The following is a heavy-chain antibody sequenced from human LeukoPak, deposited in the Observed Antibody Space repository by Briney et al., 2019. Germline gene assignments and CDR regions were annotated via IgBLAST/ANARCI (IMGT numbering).Heavy chain of an antibody. V-gene: IGHV4-34*01. CDR1: GGSFRGYY. D-gene: IGHD6-13*01. J-gene: IGHJ1*01. CDR3: ARSSSSWYAPAEYFQH. Sequence: SETLSLTCAVYGGSFRGYYWSWIRQPPGKGLEWIGEINHSGSTNYNPSLKSRVTISVDTSKNQFSLKLSSVTAADTAVYYCARSSSSWYAPAEYFQHWGRGTLVTVSS. CDR2: INHSGST.